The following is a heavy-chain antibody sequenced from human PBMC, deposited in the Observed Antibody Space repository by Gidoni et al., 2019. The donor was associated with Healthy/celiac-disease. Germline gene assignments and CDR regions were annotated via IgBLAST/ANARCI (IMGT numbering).Heavy chain of an antibody. CDR3: GGSTINSGSYPMDV. V-gene: IGHV4-61*02. CDR2: IYTSGST. CDR1: GGSIRSGSYY. Sequence: QVQLQESGPGLVKPSQTLSLTCTVSGGSIRSGSYYWSWIRQPAGKGLEWIGRIYTSGSTNYNPSLKSRVTISVDTSKNQFSLKLSSVTAADTAVYYCGGSTINSGSYPMDVWGQGTTVTVSS. J-gene: IGHJ6*02. D-gene: IGHD1-26*01.